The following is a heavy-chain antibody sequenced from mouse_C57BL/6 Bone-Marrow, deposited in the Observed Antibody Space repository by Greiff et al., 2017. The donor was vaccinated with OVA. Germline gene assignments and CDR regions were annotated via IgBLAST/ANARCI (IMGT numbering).Heavy chain of an antibody. CDR2: IDPSDSYT. V-gene: IGHV1-59*01. CDR3: ADGRDYFDY. CDR1: GYTFTSYW. J-gene: IGHJ2*01. Sequence: QVQLKQPGAELVRPGTSVKLSCKASGYTFTSYWMHWVKQRPGQGLEWIGVIDPSDSYTNYNQKFKGKATLTVDTSSSTAYMQLSSLTSEDSAVYYCADGRDYFDYWGQGTTLTVSS.